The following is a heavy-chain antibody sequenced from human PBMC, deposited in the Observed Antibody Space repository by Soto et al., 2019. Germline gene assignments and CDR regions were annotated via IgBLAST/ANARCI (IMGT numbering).Heavy chain of an antibody. J-gene: IGHJ4*02. V-gene: IGHV4-4*02. CDR3: ARAAMGGSSWPFDY. Sequence: PSGTLSLTCAVFCGSINSSNLWSWVRQPPGKGLEWIGEIYHSGSTNYNPSLKSRVTISVDKSKNQFSLKLSSVTAADTAVYYCARAAMGGSSWPFDYWGQGTLVTVSS. CDR1: CGSINSSNL. D-gene: IGHD6-13*01. CDR2: IYHSGST.